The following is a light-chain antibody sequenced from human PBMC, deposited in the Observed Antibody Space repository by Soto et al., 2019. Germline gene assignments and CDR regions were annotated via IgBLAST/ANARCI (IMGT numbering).Light chain of an antibody. Sequence: QSALTQPASVSGSPGQSITISCTGTSSDVGGYAYVSWYQQYPGKAPKLVISEVTNRPSGISHRFSGSRSGNTASLTISGLQADDEADYYCSSYTSSTPPVFGGGTKLTVL. CDR1: SSDVGGYAY. CDR3: SSYTSSTPPV. CDR2: EVT. J-gene: IGLJ2*01. V-gene: IGLV2-14*01.